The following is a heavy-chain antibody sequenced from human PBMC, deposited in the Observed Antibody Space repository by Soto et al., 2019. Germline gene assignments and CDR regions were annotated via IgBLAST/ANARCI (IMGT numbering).Heavy chain of an antibody. CDR1: GFTFSSYP. V-gene: IGHV3-30-3*01. Sequence: LRLSCEASGFTFSSYPMHWVRQAPGKGLEWVTVISYDGGNQYYADSVKGRFTISRDNSKDTLYLRMHSLSSEDTAVYFCARGPITEMGCIHHWGQGPMVTV. J-gene: IGHJ5*02. CDR3: ARGPITEMGCIHH. D-gene: IGHD1-20*01. CDR2: ISYDGGNQ.